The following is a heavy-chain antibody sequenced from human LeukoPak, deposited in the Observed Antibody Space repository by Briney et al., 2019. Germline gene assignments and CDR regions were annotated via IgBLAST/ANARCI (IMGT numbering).Heavy chain of an antibody. CDR1: GFTFSSYA. Sequence: GGSLRLSCAASGFTFSSYAMSWVRQAPGKGLEWVSAISGSGGSTYYADSVKGRFTISRDNSKNTLYLQMNSLRAEDTAVYYCAKDRAYSSGWYAPKYYFDYWGQGTLVTVSS. CDR3: AKDRAYSSGWYAPKYYFDY. CDR2: ISGSGGST. D-gene: IGHD6-19*01. V-gene: IGHV3-23*01. J-gene: IGHJ4*02.